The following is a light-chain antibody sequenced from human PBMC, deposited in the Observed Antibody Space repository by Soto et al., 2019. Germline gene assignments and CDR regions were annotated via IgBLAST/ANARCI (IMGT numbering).Light chain of an antibody. Sequence: ILMTQSPGTLSVSPGERATLSCRASQSVSRKLAWYQQKPGKVPRLLIHGASTRATGVPGRFSGSGSGTEFTLTISSLQSEDSEVYYCQQYNKWPRTFGQGTKVDIK. CDR3: QQYNKWPRT. V-gene: IGKV3-15*01. CDR2: GAS. CDR1: QSVSRK. J-gene: IGKJ1*01.